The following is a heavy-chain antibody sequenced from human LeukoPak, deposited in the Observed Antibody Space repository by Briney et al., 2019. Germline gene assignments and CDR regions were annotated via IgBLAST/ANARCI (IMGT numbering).Heavy chain of an antibody. CDR2: ISSSSSTI. V-gene: IGHV3-48*02. CDR3: ARDKGYNWNYFAFDI. CDR1: GFTFSSYS. J-gene: IGHJ3*02. Sequence: PGGSLRLSCAASGFTFSSYSMNWVRQAPGKGLEWVSYISSSSSTIYYADSVKGRFTISRVNAKNSLYLQMNSLRDEDTAVYYCARDKGYNWNYFAFDIWGQGTMVTVSS. D-gene: IGHD1-7*01.